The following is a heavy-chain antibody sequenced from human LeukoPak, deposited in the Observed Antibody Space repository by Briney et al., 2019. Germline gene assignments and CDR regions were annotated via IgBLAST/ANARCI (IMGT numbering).Heavy chain of an antibody. CDR3: ARVKRYYDSSGYYLAFFDY. CDR2: ISSSSSYI. J-gene: IGHJ4*02. D-gene: IGHD3-22*01. Sequence: GGSLRLSCAASGFTFSSYSMNWVRQAPGKGLEWVSSISSSSSYIYYADSVKGRFTISRDNAKNSLYLQMNSLRAEDTAVYYCARVKRYYDSSGYYLAFFDYWGKGTLVTVSS. CDR1: GFTFSSYS. V-gene: IGHV3-21*01.